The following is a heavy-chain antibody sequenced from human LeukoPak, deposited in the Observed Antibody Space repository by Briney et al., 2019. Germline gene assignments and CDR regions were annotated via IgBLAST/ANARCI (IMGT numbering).Heavy chain of an antibody. CDR3: ARDFGYYYDGSGYLLGAFDI. J-gene: IGHJ3*02. V-gene: IGHV1-18*01. Sequence: ASVKVSCKASGYTFTSYGISWVRQAPGQGLEWMGWISAYNGNTNYAQKLQGRVTMTTDTSTSTAYMELRSLRSDDTAVYYCARDFGYYYDGSGYLLGAFDIWGQGTMVTVSS. D-gene: IGHD3-22*01. CDR2: ISAYNGNT. CDR1: GYTFTSYG.